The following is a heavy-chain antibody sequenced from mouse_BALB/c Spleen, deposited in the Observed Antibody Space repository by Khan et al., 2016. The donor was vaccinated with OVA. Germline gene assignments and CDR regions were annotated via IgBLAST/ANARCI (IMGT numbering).Heavy chain of an antibody. CDR2: ILPGSGST. V-gene: IGHV1-9*01. Sequence: QVQLKESGAELMKPGASVKISCKATGYTFSSYWIEWVKQRPGHGLEWIGEILPGSGSTNYNERFKGKATFTADTSSNTVYMQLSSLTSDDSAVYYCARYGNHRYFDVWGAGTTVTVSS. CDR1: GYTFSSYW. D-gene: IGHD2-1*01. J-gene: IGHJ1*01. CDR3: ARYGNHRYFDV.